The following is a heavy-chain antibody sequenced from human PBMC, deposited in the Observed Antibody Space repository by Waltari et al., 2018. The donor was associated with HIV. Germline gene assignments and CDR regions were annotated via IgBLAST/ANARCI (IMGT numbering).Heavy chain of an antibody. V-gene: IGHV3-21*01. CDR3: TRRTPSGTYGMDV. D-gene: IGHD1-26*01. CDR1: GFTFGDSS. J-gene: IGHJ6*02. Sequence: EVQLVESGGGLVKPGGSLRLSCAASGFTFGDSSMNWVRQAPGKGLEWVSSISKNSDYIYYAASVKGRFTISRDNAKKSVYLQMNSLRVEDTAVFYCTRRTPSGTYGMDVWGQGTTVTVSS. CDR2: ISKNSDYI.